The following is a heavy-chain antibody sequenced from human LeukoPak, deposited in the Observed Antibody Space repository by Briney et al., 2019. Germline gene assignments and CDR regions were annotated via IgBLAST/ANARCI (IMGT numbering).Heavy chain of an antibody. Sequence: PGRSLRLSCAASGFTFSNYGMHWVRQAPGKGLEWVAVISYDGSNKYYADSVKGRFAISRDNSKNTLYLQMNSLRAEDTAVYYCAKEGVQWLVWENYFVYWGQGTLVTVSS. CDR1: GFTFSNYG. D-gene: IGHD6-19*01. V-gene: IGHV3-30*18. CDR3: AKEGVQWLVWENYFVY. J-gene: IGHJ4*02. CDR2: ISYDGSNK.